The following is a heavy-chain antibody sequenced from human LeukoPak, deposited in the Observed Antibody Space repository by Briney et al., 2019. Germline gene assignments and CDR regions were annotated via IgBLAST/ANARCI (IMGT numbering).Heavy chain of an antibody. CDR3: ARGDGGDYGAFDY. J-gene: IGHJ4*02. Sequence: PGRSLRLSCAASGFTFDDYAMHWLRQAPGKGLEWVSGISWNSGDIDYAVSVKGRFTIPRDNSKNSLYVQMNSLRAEDTALYYCARGDGGDYGAFDYWGQGTLVTVSS. CDR1: GFTFDDYA. D-gene: IGHD4-17*01. CDR2: ISWNSGDI. V-gene: IGHV3-9*01.